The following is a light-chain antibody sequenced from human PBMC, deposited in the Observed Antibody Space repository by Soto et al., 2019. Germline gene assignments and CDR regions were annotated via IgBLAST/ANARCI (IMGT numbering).Light chain of an antibody. V-gene: IGKV3-20*01. CDR1: QSVPSNY. CDR3: HHYGSSPRT. Sequence: EIVLTQSPGTLSLSPGERATLSCSASQSVPSNYLAWYQQRPGQAPRLLIYGASSRATGISDRFSGSGSGTDFTLTISRLEPEDFAVYYCHHYGSSPRTFGQGTKVDIK. CDR2: GAS. J-gene: IGKJ1*01.